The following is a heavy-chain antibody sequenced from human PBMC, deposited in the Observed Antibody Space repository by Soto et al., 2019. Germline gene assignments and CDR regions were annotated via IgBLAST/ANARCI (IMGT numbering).Heavy chain of an antibody. J-gene: IGHJ2*01. Sequence: QVQLQESGPGLVKPSQTLSLTCTVSGGSISSGDYYWSWIRQPPGKGLEWIGYIYYSGSTYYNPSLKTRVTISVDTSKSQFSLKLSSVTAADTAVYYCAREPTLYGDHRYFDLWGRGTLVTVSS. D-gene: IGHD4-17*01. CDR3: AREPTLYGDHRYFDL. V-gene: IGHV4-30-4*01. CDR2: IYYSGST. CDR1: GGSISSGDYY.